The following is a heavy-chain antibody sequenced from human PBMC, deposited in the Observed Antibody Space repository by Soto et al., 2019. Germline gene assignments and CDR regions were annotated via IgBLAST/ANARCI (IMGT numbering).Heavy chain of an antibody. CDR2: TYYRSKWYN. D-gene: IGHD6-13*01. Sequence: SQTLSLTCAISGDSVSSNSAAWNWIRQSPSRGLEWLGRTYYRSKWYNDYAVSVKSRITINPDTSKNQFSLQLNSVTPEDTAVYYCARVSSWLGPRYYYGMDIWGQGNTVTVS. J-gene: IGHJ6*02. V-gene: IGHV6-1*01. CDR3: ARVSSWLGPRYYYGMDI. CDR1: GDSVSSNSAA.